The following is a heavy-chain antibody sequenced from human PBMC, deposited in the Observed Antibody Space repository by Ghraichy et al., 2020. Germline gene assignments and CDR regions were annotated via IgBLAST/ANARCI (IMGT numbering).Heavy chain of an antibody. CDR1: GGSFSGYY. CDR3: ARWGIAAAPVEVIFDY. D-gene: IGHD6-13*01. V-gene: IGHV4-34*01. CDR2: INHSGST. J-gene: IGHJ4*01. Sequence: SETLSLTCAVYGGSFSGYYWSWIRQPPGKGLEWIGEINHSGSTNYNPSLKSRVTISVDTSKNQFSLKLSSVTAADTAVYYCARWGIAAAPVEVIFDYWGHGPLVTVSS.